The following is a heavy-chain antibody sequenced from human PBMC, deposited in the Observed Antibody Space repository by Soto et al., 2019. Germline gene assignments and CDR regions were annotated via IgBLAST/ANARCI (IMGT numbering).Heavy chain of an antibody. J-gene: IGHJ4*02. D-gene: IGHD3-3*01. Sequence: EVQLVESGGGLVQPGASLRLSCAASGFTFSSYWMHWVRQAPGKGLVWVAHIDTDGSSTSYADSVKGRFTISRDNAKNILYLPKNSVRAEDMAVYYYVGDDFGVGMDYWGPGTLVTVSS. V-gene: IGHV3-74*01. CDR2: IDTDGSST. CDR1: GFTFSSYW. CDR3: VGDDFGVGMDY.